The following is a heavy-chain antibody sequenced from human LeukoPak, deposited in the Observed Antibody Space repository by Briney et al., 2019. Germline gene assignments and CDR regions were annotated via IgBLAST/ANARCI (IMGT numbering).Heavy chain of an antibody. J-gene: IGHJ5*02. Sequence: ASVKVSCKASGYTFTSYTMNWVRQAPGQGLEWMGWINTKTGKPTYAQGFTGRFVFSLDTSVNTAYLRISSLKAEDTAVYYCATDEKSSGWSWGQGTLVTVSS. V-gene: IGHV7-4-1*02. CDR1: GYTFTSYT. CDR2: INTKTGKP. D-gene: IGHD6-19*01. CDR3: ATDEKSSGWS.